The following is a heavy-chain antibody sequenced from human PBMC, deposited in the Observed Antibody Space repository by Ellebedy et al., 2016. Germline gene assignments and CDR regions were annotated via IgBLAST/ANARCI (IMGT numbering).Heavy chain of an antibody. V-gene: IGHV3-30-3*01. D-gene: IGHD2-21*02. J-gene: IGHJ4*02. CDR2: LGSDLAV. CDR1: GITLSNWP. CDR3: ATNLADCTGTACYSSLDK. Sequence: GESLKISXTASGITLSNWPMHWVRQAPGKGLEWVAVLGSDLAVNYADSVRGRFTTSRDIGRNSVFLRLDSLTEADTAMYYCATNLADCTGTACYSSLDKWGQGTQVIVSS.